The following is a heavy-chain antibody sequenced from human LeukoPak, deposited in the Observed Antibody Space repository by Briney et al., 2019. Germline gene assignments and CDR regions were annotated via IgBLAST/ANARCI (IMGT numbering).Heavy chain of an antibody. CDR1: GGSISNYY. J-gene: IGHJ4*02. Sequence: SETLSLTCTVSGGSISNYYWSWIRQPPGKGLEWIGYIYYSGSTNYNPSLKSRVTISVDTSKNQFSLKLSSVTAADTAVYYCARHSSSWYISGQYYFDYWGQGTLVTVSS. V-gene: IGHV4-59*08. CDR2: IYYSGST. D-gene: IGHD6-13*01. CDR3: ARHSSSWYISGQYYFDY.